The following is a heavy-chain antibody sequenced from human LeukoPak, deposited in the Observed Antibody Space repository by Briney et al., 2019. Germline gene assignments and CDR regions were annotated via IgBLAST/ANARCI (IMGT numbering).Heavy chain of an antibody. Sequence: GGSLRLSCAASGFTFSSYAMSWVRQAPGKGLEWVSAISGSGGSTYYADSVKGRFTISRDNSKNTLYLQMNSLRAEDTAVYYCARDLAGPGRAVIAEKGDYWGQGTLVTVSA. V-gene: IGHV3-23*01. J-gene: IGHJ4*02. CDR2: ISGSGGST. CDR3: ARDLAGPGRAVIAEKGDY. CDR1: GFTFSSYA. D-gene: IGHD2/OR15-2a*01.